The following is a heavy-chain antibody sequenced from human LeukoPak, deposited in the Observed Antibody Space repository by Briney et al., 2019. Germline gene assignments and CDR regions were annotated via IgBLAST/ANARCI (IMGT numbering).Heavy chain of an antibody. CDR1: GFTVSSNY. CDR3: ASSSGSYYNGLDY. CDR2: IYSGGST. J-gene: IGHJ4*02. D-gene: IGHD3-10*01. Sequence: AGSLRLSCAASGFTVSSNYMTWVRQAPGKGLECVSVIYSGGSTVYAESVQGRFTISRDNSKNTLYLQMNSLRAEDTAVYYCASSSGSYYNGLDYWGQGTLVTVSS. V-gene: IGHV3-53*01.